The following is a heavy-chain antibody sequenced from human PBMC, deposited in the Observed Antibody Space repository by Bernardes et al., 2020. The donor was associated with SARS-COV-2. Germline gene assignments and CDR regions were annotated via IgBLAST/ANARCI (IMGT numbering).Heavy chain of an antibody. D-gene: IGHD6-13*01. CDR2: INPNSGCT. J-gene: IGHJ4*02. V-gene: IGHV1-2*02. CDR1: GYTFTGYY. Sequence: ASVKVSCKASGYTFTGYYMHWVRQAPGQGLEWMGWINPNSGCTNYAQKFQGRVTMTRDTSISTAYMELSRLRSDDTAVYYCATTNRSSWYVGYWGQGTLVTVSS. CDR3: ATTNRSSWYVGY.